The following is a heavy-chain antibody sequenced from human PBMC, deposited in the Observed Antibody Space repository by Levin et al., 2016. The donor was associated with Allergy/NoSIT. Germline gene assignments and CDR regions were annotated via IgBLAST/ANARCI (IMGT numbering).Heavy chain of an antibody. J-gene: IGHJ4*02. V-gene: IGHV3-23*01. Sequence: VRQAPGKGPEWVSGIIESGGGTHYADSVKGRFTISRDNSDTRLFLQMNSLRAEDTAVYYCVKDYRIGEGTMFDFWGQGTLVTVSS. CDR3: VKDYRIGEGTMFDF. CDR2: IIESGGGT. D-gene: IGHD3-16*02.